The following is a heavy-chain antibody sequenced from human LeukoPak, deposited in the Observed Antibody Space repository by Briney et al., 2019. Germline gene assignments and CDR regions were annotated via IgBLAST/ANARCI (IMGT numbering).Heavy chain of an antibody. V-gene: IGHV3-48*01. CDR1: GFTFSSYS. CDR2: ISSSSSTI. Sequence: PGGSLRLSCAASGFTFSSYSMNWVRQAPGKGLEWVSYISSSSSTIYYADSVKGRFTISRDNAKNSLYLQMNSLRAEDTAVYYCARSYCSITNCYDDFDYWGQGTLVTVSS. D-gene: IGHD2-2*01. CDR3: ARSYCSITNCYDDFDY. J-gene: IGHJ4*02.